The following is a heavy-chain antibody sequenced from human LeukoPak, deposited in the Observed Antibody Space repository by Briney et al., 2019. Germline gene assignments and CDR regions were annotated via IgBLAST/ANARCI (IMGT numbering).Heavy chain of an antibody. CDR1: GYTFTSYD. J-gene: IGHJ6*02. CDR3: ARLYYYGSGSLGDYYYGMDV. V-gene: IGHV1-8*01. Sequence: ASVRVSCKASGYTFTSYDRYWVRQATGQGLEWMGWMNPNSGNTGYAQKFQGRVTMTRNTCISTAYMELSSLRSEDTAVYYCARLYYYGSGSLGDYYYGMDVWGQGTTVTVSS. CDR2: MNPNSGNT. D-gene: IGHD3-10*01.